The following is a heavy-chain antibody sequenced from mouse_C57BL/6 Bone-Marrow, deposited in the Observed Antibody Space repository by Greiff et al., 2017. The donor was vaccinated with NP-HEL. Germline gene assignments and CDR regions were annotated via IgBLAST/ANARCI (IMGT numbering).Heavy chain of an antibody. CDR3: ATLSYYGSRGSYFDY. CDR1: GYTFTSYW. J-gene: IGHJ2*01. CDR2: IHPNSGST. Sequence: VQLQQPGAELVKPGASVKLSCKASGYTFTSYWMHWVKQRPGQGLEWIGMIHPNSGSTNYNEKFKSKATLTVDKSSSTAYMQLSSLTSEDSAVYYCATLSYYGSRGSYFDYWGQGTTLTVSS. V-gene: IGHV1-64*01. D-gene: IGHD1-1*01.